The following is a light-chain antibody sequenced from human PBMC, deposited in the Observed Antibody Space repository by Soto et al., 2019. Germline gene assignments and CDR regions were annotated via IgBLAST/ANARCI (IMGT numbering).Light chain of an antibody. J-gene: IGKJ1*01. CDR3: QQYGSSQWT. CDR2: GAS. V-gene: IGKV3-20*01. CDR1: QSVSSSY. Sequence: EIVLTQSPGTLSLSPGERATLSCRASQSVSSSYLAWYQQQPGQAPRLLIYGASTRATGIPDRFSGSGSGTGFTLTISRLEPEDFAVYYCQQYGSSQWTFGQGTKVDI.